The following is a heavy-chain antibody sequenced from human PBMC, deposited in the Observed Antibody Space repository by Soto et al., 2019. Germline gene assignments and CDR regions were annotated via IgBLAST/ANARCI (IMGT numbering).Heavy chain of an antibody. CDR2: INLGGGGA. D-gene: IGHD6-6*01. Sequence: QVQLVQSGAEVKKPGASVKVSCKASGYSFTSYYMHWVRQAPGQGLEWMGIINLGGGGAIYAQKFQGRVTMTRDTSTNTVYMELGSLRSEDTAGYYCTRGSQYSSSFDYWGQGTLVPVSS. J-gene: IGHJ4*02. CDR3: TRGSQYSSSFDY. V-gene: IGHV1-46*03. CDR1: GYSFTSYY.